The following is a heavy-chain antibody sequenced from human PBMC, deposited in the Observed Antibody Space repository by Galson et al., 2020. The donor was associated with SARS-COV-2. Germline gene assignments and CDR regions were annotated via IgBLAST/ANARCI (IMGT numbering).Heavy chain of an antibody. CDR2: MYNSGNT. CDR1: GASIGSDDYY. V-gene: IGHV4-31*03. Sequence: SQTLSLTCSVSGASIGSDDYYWSWIRQHPGKGLEWIGYMYNSGNTYYNPSLKSRVSISGDTSKNQFSLKLRSVTAADTAVYHCARTGYIYGADAFDVWGQGTMVTVSS. J-gene: IGHJ3*01. CDR3: ARTGYIYGADAFDV. D-gene: IGHD5-18*01.